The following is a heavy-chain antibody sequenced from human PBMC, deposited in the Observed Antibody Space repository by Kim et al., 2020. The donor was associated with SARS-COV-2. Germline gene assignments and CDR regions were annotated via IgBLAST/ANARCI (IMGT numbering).Heavy chain of an antibody. Sequence: GGSLRLSCAASGFTFSSYAMSWVRQAPGKGLEWVSAISGSGGSTYYADSVKGRFTISRDNSKNTLYLQMNSLRAEDTAVYYCAKDPPNIVVVPAAKENNWFDPWGQGTLVTVSS. D-gene: IGHD2-2*01. CDR2: ISGSGGST. CDR3: AKDPPNIVVVPAAKENNWFDP. CDR1: GFTFSSYA. V-gene: IGHV3-23*01. J-gene: IGHJ5*02.